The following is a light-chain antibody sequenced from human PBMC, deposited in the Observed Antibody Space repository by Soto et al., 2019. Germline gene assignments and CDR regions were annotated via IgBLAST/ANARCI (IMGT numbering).Light chain of an antibody. CDR2: GVS. Sequence: QSVLTQPASVSGSPGQSITISCTGTSSDVGGYNYVSWYQQHPGKAPKLMIYGVSNRPSGVSNRFSGSKSGNTASLTISALQAEDEADYYCTSFTTISTWVFGGGTKVTVL. CDR3: TSFTTISTWV. V-gene: IGLV2-14*01. J-gene: IGLJ3*02. CDR1: SSDVGGYNY.